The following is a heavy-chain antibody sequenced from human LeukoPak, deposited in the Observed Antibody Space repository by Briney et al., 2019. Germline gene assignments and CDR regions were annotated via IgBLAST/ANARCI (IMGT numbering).Heavy chain of an antibody. CDR3: ASGMTTVTTRQFDY. CDR2: IIPIFGTA. J-gene: IGHJ4*02. CDR1: VGTFSSYA. Sequence: SLKVSCKASVGTFSSYAISWVPQAPGQGLEWMGGIIPIFGTANYAQKFQGRVTIAADKSTSTAYMELSSLRSEDTAVYYCASGMTTVTTRQFDYWGQGTLVTVSS. D-gene: IGHD4-17*01. V-gene: IGHV1-69*06.